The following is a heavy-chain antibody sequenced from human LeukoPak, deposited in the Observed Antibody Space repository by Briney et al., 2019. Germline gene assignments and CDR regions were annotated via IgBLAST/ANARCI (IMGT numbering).Heavy chain of an antibody. CDR3: AREVAVAGNNWFDP. CDR1: GGSLSSPY. D-gene: IGHD6-19*01. J-gene: IGHJ5*02. Sequence: PSETLSLTCTVSGGSLSSPYWSWIRQPPGRGLEWIGYIYYSGSTNYNPSLKSRVTMSVDPSQNQFSLKVSSVTAADTAVYFCAREVAVAGNNWFDPWGQGILVTVSS. V-gene: IGHV4-59*11. CDR2: IYYSGST.